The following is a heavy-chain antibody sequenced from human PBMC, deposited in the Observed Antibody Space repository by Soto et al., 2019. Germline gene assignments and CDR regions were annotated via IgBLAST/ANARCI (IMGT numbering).Heavy chain of an antibody. D-gene: IGHD6-19*01. CDR2: IYHSGST. Sequence: SETLSLTCAVSSGSISSSNWWSWVRQPPGKGLEWIGEIYHSGSTNYNPSLKSRVTISVDKSKNQFSLKLSSVTAADTAVYYCARSPVFSSGWYPGAFDIWGQGTMVTVSS. V-gene: IGHV4-4*02. CDR1: SGSISSSNW. J-gene: IGHJ3*02. CDR3: ARSPVFSSGWYPGAFDI.